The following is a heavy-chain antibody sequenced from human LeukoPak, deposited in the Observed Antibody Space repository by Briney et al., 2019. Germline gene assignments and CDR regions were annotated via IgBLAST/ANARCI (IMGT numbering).Heavy chain of an antibody. V-gene: IGHV1-2*02. J-gene: IGHJ4*02. Sequence: ASVKVSCKASGYTFTGYYMHWVRQAPGQGLEWMGWINPNSGGTNYAQKFQGRVTMTRDTSISTAYMELSRLRSDDTAVYYCARGEYSSSYPLDYWGQGTLVTVSS. CDR1: GYTFTGYY. CDR2: INPNSGGT. D-gene: IGHD6-6*01. CDR3: ARGEYSSSYPLDY.